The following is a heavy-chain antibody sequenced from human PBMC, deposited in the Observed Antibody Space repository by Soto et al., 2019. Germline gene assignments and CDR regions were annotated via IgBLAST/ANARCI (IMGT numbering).Heavy chain of an antibody. Sequence: GGSLRLSCAASGFSVSNNYMSWFRQAPGKALEWVSVIYNDGNTDYADSVKGRFTISRDTSKNTLYLQMNSLRADDTAVYYCARGSSRFQDPYYYYAMDVWGQGTTVTVSS. J-gene: IGHJ6*02. CDR3: ARGSSRFQDPYYYYAMDV. CDR1: GFSVSNNY. CDR2: IYNDGNT. D-gene: IGHD6-13*01. V-gene: IGHV3-53*01.